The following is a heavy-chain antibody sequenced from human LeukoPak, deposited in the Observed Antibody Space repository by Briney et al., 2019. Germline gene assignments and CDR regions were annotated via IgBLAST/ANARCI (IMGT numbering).Heavy chain of an antibody. CDR2: IYHSGST. CDR3: ARDGSAWYGWFDP. V-gene: IGHV4-30-2*01. CDR1: GGSISSGGYS. D-gene: IGHD6-13*01. J-gene: IGHJ5*02. Sequence: SETLSLTCAVSGGSISSGGYSWSWIRQPPGKGLEWIGYIYHSGSTYYNPSLKSRVTISVDRSKNQFSLKLSSVTAADTAVYYCARDGSAWYGWFDPWGQGTLVTVSS.